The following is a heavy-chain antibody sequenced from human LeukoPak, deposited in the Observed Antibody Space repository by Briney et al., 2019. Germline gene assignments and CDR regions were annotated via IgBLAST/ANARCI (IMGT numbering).Heavy chain of an antibody. CDR1: GFTFSSYS. Sequence: GGFLRLSRAASGFTFSSYSMNWVRQAPGKGLEWVSSISSSSSYIYYADSVKGRFTISRDNAKNSLYLQMNSLRAEDTAVYYCAKNDPYDYVWGSYRPSQNYFDYWGQGTLVTVSS. CDR3: AKNDPYDYVWGSYRPSQNYFDY. CDR2: ISSSSSYI. J-gene: IGHJ4*02. V-gene: IGHV3-21*01. D-gene: IGHD3-16*02.